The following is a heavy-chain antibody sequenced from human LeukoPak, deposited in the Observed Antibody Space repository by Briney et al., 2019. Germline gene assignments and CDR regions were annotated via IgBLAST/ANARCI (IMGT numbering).Heavy chain of an antibody. Sequence: PGGSLRLSCAASGFTFDAYATHWVRQAPGKGLEWVGRVKSKADGGTTDYDESVKGRFSVSRDDSKNTLYLEMNNLKTEDTAVYYCTASHYYGSGSPTFDYWGQGTLVTVSS. V-gene: IGHV3-15*01. CDR3: TASHYYGSGSPTFDY. J-gene: IGHJ4*02. CDR1: GFTFDAYA. D-gene: IGHD3-10*01. CDR2: VKSKADGGTT.